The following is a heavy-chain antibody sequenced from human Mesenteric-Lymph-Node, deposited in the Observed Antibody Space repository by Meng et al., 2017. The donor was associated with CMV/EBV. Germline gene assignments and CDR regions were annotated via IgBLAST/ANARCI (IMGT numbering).Heavy chain of an antibody. Sequence: GESLKISCAASGFTLSSSAMNWVRQAPGKGLEWVSSVSGSTTYIDYADSVKGRFTISRDNAKNTLYLEMNSLRAEDTAVYYCAVQGYSYGYYYGLDVWGQGTTVTVSS. CDR1: GFTLSSSA. CDR2: VSGSTTYI. CDR3: AVQGYSYGYYYGLDV. D-gene: IGHD5-18*01. V-gene: IGHV3-21*01. J-gene: IGHJ6*02.